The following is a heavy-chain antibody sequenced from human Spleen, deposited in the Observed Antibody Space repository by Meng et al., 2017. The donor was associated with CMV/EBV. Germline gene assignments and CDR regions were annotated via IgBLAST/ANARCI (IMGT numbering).Heavy chain of an antibody. CDR1: GYSFTSYW. D-gene: IGHD6-19*01. Sequence: KVSCKGSGYSFTSYWIGWVRQMPGKGLEWMGIIYPGDSDTRYSPSFQGQVTISADKSISTAYLQWSSLKASDTAIYYCARHLSSSGWHGHFDYWGQGTLVTVSS. CDR2: IYPGDSDT. CDR3: ARHLSSSGWHGHFDY. J-gene: IGHJ4*02. V-gene: IGHV5-51*01.